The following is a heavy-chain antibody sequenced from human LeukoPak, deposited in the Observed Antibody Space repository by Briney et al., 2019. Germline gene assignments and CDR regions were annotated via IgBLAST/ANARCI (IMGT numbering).Heavy chain of an antibody. CDR3: AREEIFRVAVAGNWVDY. J-gene: IGHJ4*02. Sequence: PGGSLRLSCAASGFTFGSYAMHWVRQAPGKGLEWVAVISYDGSNKYYADSVKGRFTISRDNSKNTLYLQMNSLRAEDTAVYYCAREEIFRVAVAGNWVDYWGQGTLVTVSS. V-gene: IGHV3-30-3*01. CDR2: ISYDGSNK. CDR1: GFTFGSYA. D-gene: IGHD6-19*01.